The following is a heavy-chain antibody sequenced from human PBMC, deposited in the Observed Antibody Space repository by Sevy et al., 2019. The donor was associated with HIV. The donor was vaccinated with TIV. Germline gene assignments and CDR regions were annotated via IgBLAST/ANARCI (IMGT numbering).Heavy chain of an antibody. J-gene: IGHJ6*03. V-gene: IGHV3-23*01. D-gene: IGHD2-2*01. CDR1: GFTFSSYA. CDR2: ISGSGGSK. CDR3: AKQGYCSSTSCYENYYYYMDV. Sequence: GGSLRLSCAASGFTFSSYAMSWVRQAPGKGLEWVSAISGSGGSKYYEDPVKGRFPISRENSKNTLYLQRNSLRAEDTAVYYCAKQGYCSSTSCYENYYYYMDVWGKGTTVTVSS.